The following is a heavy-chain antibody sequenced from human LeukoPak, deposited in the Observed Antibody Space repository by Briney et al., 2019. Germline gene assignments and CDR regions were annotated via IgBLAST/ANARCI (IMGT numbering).Heavy chain of an antibody. D-gene: IGHD2-15*01. CDR2: ISSGGFTI. V-gene: IGHV3-48*03. CDR1: GFTFSNYE. Sequence: GGSLRLSCAASGFTFSNYEMNWVRQAPGKGLEWVSYISSGGFTIYYADSVKGRFTISRDNAKNSLYLQMNSLRAEDTAVYYCARGRSYCSSGTCYYFDYWAREPWSPSPQ. J-gene: IGHJ4*02. CDR3: ARGRSYCSSGTCYYFDY.